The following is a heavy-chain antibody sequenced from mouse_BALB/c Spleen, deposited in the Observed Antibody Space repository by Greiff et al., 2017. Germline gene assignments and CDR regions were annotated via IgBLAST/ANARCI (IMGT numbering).Heavy chain of an antibody. V-gene: IGHV1-77*01. CDR3: ARDYGSSYDYAMDY. CDR2: IYPGSGNT. D-gene: IGHD1-1*01. Sequence: VKLQQSGAELARPGASVKLSCKASGYTFTDYYINWVKQRTGQGLEWIGEIYPGSGNTYYNEKFKGKATLTADKSSSTAYMQLSSLTSEDSAVYFCARDYGSSYDYAMDYWGQGTSVTVSS. CDR1: GYTFTDYY. J-gene: IGHJ4*01.